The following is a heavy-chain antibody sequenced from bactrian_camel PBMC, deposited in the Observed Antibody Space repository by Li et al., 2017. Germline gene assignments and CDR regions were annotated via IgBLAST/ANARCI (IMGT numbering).Heavy chain of an antibody. CDR1: GFTFSNYD. J-gene: IGHJ6*01. CDR3: ATAIGPPYWFVRYWYFGY. Sequence: HVQLVESGGGSVQAGGSLRLSCTASGFTFSNYDMAWVRQAPGKGLEWVSQIKDGRTYYSNAVRDRFTISRDNAKNTLYLQMNRLKSEDTAVYYCATAIGPPYWFVRYWYFGYWGQGTQVTVS. D-gene: IGHD7*01. CDR2: IKDGRT. V-gene: IGHV3S1*01.